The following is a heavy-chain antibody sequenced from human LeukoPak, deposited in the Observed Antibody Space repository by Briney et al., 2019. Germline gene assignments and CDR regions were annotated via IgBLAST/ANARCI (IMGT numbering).Heavy chain of an antibody. CDR3: ARDRRAIAVAGHFDY. CDR1: GYSISSGYY. Sequence: SETLSLTCAVSGYSISSGYYWSWIRQPPGKGLEWIGYIYYSGSTYYNPSLKSRVTISVDTSKNQFSLKLSSVTAADTAVYYCARDRRAIAVAGHFDYWGQGTLVTVSS. V-gene: IGHV4-30-4*08. CDR2: IYYSGST. D-gene: IGHD6-19*01. J-gene: IGHJ4*02.